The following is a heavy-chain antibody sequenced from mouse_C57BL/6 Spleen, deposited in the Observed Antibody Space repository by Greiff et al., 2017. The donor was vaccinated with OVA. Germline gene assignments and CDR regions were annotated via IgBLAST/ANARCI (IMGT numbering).Heavy chain of an antibody. CDR3: ARPSFITTVVAGDYYAMDY. D-gene: IGHD1-1*01. J-gene: IGHJ4*01. CDR1: GYTFTSYW. CDR2: IYPGSGST. V-gene: IGHV1-55*01. Sequence: VQLQQPGAELVKPGASVKMSCKASGYTFTSYWITWVKQRPGQGLEWIGDIYPGSGSTNYNEKFKSKATLTVDTSSSTAYMQLSSLTSEDSAVYYCARPSFITTVVAGDYYAMDYWGQGTSVTVSS.